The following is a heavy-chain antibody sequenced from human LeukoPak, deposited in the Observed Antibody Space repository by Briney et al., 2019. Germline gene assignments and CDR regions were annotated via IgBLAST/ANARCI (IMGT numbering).Heavy chain of an antibody. V-gene: IGHV3-30*18. D-gene: IGHD2-15*01. CDR2: ISNDGSNK. Sequence: GRSLSLSCAASGFTFSTYGMHWVRQAPGKGPEWVAAISNDGSNKYHAESVRGRFTISRDNSKNTLYLQMNSLRAEDTAVYYCAKDVGHCSGGSCYRQDYWGQGTLVTVSS. CDR3: AKDVGHCSGGSCYRQDY. J-gene: IGHJ4*02. CDR1: GFTFSTYG.